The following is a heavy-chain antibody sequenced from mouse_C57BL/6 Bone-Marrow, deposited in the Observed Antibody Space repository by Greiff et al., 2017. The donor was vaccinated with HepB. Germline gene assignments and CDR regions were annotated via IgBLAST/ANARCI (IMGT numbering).Heavy chain of an antibody. CDR1: GYSFTGYY. Sequence: VQLKQPGPELVKPGASVKLSCKASGYSFTGYYMNWVKQSPEKSLEWIGEINPSTGGTTYNQKFKAKATLTVDKSSSTAYMQLKSLTSEDSAVYYCAREEWAMDYWGQGTSVTVSS. D-gene: IGHD1-3*01. J-gene: IGHJ4*01. V-gene: IGHV1-42*01. CDR3: AREEWAMDY. CDR2: INPSTGGT.